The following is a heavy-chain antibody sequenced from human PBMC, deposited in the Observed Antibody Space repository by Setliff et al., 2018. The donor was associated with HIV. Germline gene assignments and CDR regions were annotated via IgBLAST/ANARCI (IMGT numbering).Heavy chain of an antibody. V-gene: IGHV5-51*01. CDR1: GYTFTNYA. CDR3: ARHNCYDL. D-gene: IGHD3-22*01. J-gene: IGHJ4*02. Sequence: PGESLTISCEASGYTFTNYAIAWVRQMPGKGLEWMGVVNPADSNVVYSPSFQGQVTISADKSTNTVYLQWSSLKTSDTAIYYCARHNCYDLWGQGVLVTVSS. CDR2: VNPADSNV.